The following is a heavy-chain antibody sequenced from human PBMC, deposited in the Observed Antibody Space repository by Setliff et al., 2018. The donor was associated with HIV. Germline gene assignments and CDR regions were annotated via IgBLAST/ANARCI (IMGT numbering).Heavy chain of an antibody. J-gene: IGHJ4*01. CDR2: INPYSGRR. CDR1: GYTFIDYG. Sequence: ASVKVSCKAHGYTFIDYGFCWVRQAPGQGLEWVGWINPYSGRRNYAQSLQGRVTMTTDTATNSAYMELRNLKSDDTAVYYCARVPSGAAGLVRAGFYFWGQGTLVTVSS. V-gene: IGHV1-18*01. CDR3: ARVPSGAAGLVRAGFYF. D-gene: IGHD6-25*01.